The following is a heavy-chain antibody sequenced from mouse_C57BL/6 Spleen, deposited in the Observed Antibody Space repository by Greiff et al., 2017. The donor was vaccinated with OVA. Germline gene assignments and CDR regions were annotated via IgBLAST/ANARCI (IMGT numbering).Heavy chain of an antibody. CDR3: ARRITTVVDY. CDR1: GYSFTGYY. D-gene: IGHD1-1*01. J-gene: IGHJ2*01. V-gene: IGHV1-42*01. CDR2: INPSTGGT. Sequence: EVKLQESGPELVKPGASVKISCKASGYSFTGYYMNWVKQSPEKSLEWIGEINPSTGGTTYNQKFKAKATLTVDKSSSTAYMQLKSLTSEDSAVYYCARRITTVVDYWGQGTTLTVSA.